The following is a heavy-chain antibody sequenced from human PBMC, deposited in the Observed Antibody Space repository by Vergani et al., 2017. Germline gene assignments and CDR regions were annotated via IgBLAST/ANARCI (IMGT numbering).Heavy chain of an antibody. D-gene: IGHD6-13*01. CDR1: GYTFTSYG. Sequence: QVQLVQSGAEVKKPGASVKVSCKASGYTFTSYGISWVRQAPGQGLEWMGWISAYNGNTNYAQKLQGRVTMTTDTSTSTAYMERRSLRSEDTAVNYCARRVSWSHVAAADWFDPWGQGTLVTVSS. CDR3: ARRVSWSHVAAADWFDP. CDR2: ISAYNGNT. V-gene: IGHV1-18*01. J-gene: IGHJ5*02.